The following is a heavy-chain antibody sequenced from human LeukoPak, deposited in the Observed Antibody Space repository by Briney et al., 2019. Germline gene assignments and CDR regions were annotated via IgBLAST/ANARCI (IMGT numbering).Heavy chain of an antibody. V-gene: IGHV1-69*13. CDR3: ARAGSSIAAPNYYYYGMDV. Sequence: ASVKVSCKASGGTFSSYAISWVRQAPGQGLEWMGGIIPIFGTANYAQKFQGRDTITADESTSTAYMELSSLRSEDTAVYYCARAGSSIAAPNYYYYGMDVWGQGTTVTVSS. CDR1: GGTFSSYA. D-gene: IGHD6-6*01. J-gene: IGHJ6*02. CDR2: IIPIFGTA.